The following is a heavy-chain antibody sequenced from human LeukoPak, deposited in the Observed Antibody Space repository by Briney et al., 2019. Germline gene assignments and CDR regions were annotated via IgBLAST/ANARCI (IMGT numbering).Heavy chain of an antibody. CDR1: GFTFSSYG. CDR2: IRYDGSNK. D-gene: IGHD6-13*01. CDR3: AKPGIAAAGQYYFDY. V-gene: IGHV3-30*02. J-gene: IGHJ4*02. Sequence: SGGSLRLSCAASGFTFSSYGMHWVRQAPGKGLEWVAFIRYDGSNKYYADSVKGRFTISRDNSKNTLYLQMNSLRAEDTAVYYCAKPGIAAAGQYYFDYWGQGTLVTVSS.